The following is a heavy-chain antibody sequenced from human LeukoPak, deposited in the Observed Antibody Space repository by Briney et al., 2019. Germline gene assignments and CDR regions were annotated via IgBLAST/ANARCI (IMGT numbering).Heavy chain of an antibody. J-gene: IGHJ4*02. D-gene: IGHD3-10*01. CDR1: GGSISSYY. V-gene: IGHV4-59*01. Sequence: SETLSLTCTVSGGSISSYYWSWIRQPPGKGLEWIGYISYSGSTNYNPSLKSRGTISVDTSRPQFSLKLSSVTAADTAVYYCARGRLGGSGSYYNVLDYWGQGTLVTVSS. CDR2: ISYSGST. CDR3: ARGRLGGSGSYYNVLDY.